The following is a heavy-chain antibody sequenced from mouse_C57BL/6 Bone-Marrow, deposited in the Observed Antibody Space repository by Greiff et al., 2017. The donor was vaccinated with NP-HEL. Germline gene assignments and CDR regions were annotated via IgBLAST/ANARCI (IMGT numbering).Heavy chain of an antibody. CDR1: GYTFTDYY. CDR2: INPNNGGT. Sequence: EVQLQQSGPELVKPGASVKISCKASGYTFTDYYMNWVKQSHGKSLEWIGDINPNNGGTSYNQKFKGKATLTVDKSSSTAYMELRSLTSEDSAVYYCARPVYYGSHYFDYWGQGTTLTVSS. CDR3: ARPVYYGSHYFDY. V-gene: IGHV1-26*01. D-gene: IGHD1-1*01. J-gene: IGHJ2*01.